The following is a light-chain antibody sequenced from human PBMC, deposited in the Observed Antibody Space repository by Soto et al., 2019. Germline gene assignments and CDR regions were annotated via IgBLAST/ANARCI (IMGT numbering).Light chain of an antibody. CDR3: QQYNSYPIT. CDR2: KAS. Sequence: IQMTQSPSTLSASVGDRVTITCRASQSISIWLAWYQQKPGKAPKLLIYKASSLESEVPSRFSGSGSGTEFTLTINSLQPDDSATYYCQQYNSYPITFGQGTRLEIK. J-gene: IGKJ5*01. V-gene: IGKV1-5*03. CDR1: QSISIW.